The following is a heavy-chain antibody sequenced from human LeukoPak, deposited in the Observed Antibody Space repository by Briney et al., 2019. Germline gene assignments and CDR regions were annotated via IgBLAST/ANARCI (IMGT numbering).Heavy chain of an antibody. Sequence: SETLSLTCTVSGASVSSGDYHWSWVRQAPGKGLEWIGHNQNPSYNPSLKSRVVISIHTSRNQFSLTLNTVTAADTATYFCVTYFVNGGGRGHWGPGALVAVSS. V-gene: IGHV4-61*08. CDR2: HNQNP. CDR3: VTYFVNGGGRGH. D-gene: IGHD3-9*01. CDR1: GASVSSGDYH. J-gene: IGHJ4*02.